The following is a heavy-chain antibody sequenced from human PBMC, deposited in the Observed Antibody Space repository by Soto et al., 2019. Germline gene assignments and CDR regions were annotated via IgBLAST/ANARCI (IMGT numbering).Heavy chain of an antibody. CDR3: ARDRGYSYRSFGS. CDR2: IYYSGST. Sequence: SETLSLTCKVSGASIRSTHYYWSWIRQPPGKGLEWIGYIYYSGSTYYSPSLTSRVTISVDTSKNQFSLKLSSVTAADTAVYYCARDRGYSYRSFGSWGQGALVTVAS. V-gene: IGHV4-30-4*01. J-gene: IGHJ4*02. D-gene: IGHD5-18*01. CDR1: GASIRSTHYY.